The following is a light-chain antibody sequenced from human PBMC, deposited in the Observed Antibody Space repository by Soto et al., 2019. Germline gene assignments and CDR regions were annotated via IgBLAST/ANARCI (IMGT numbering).Light chain of an antibody. J-gene: IGKJ2*01. V-gene: IGKV1-9*01. CDR2: SAS. Sequence: DIQLTQSPSFLSASVGDRVTITCRASQDISTFLAWYRQKPGKAPQLLIYSASNLHSGVPSRFSGSGSGTEFTLTVSSLQPEDFATYHCQQHNSYPYTFGQGTKVDIK. CDR3: QQHNSYPYT. CDR1: QDISTF.